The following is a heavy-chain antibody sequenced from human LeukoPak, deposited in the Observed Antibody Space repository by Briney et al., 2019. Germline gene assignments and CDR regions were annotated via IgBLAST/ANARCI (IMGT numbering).Heavy chain of an antibody. J-gene: IGHJ1*01. CDR1: GGTFSSYA. CDR3: ASLFDYYDSSGYYSAEYFQH. V-gene: IGHV1-69*05. CDR2: IIPIFGTA. Sequence: VASVKVSCKASGGTFSSYAISWVRQAPGQGLEWMGGIIPIFGTANYAQKFQGRVTITTDESTSTAYMELSSLRSEDTAVYYCASLFDYYDSSGYYSAEYFQHWGQGTLVTVSS. D-gene: IGHD3-22*01.